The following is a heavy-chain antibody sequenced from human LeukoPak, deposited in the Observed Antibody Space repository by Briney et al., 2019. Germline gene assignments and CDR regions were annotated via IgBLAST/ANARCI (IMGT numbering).Heavy chain of an antibody. D-gene: IGHD7-27*01. CDR2: ISYDGSNK. V-gene: IGHV3-30*18. CDR1: GFPFSNSW. Sequence: TGGSLRLSCAVSGFPFSNSWMYWVRQAPGKGLEWVAVISYDGSNKYYADSVKGRFTISRDNSKNTLYLQMNSLRAEDTAVYYCAKVGNDYYYGMDVWGQGTTVTVSS. J-gene: IGHJ6*02. CDR3: AKVGNDYYYGMDV.